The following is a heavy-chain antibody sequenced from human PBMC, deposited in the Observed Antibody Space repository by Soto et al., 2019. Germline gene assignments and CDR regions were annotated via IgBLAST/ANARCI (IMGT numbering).Heavy chain of an antibody. D-gene: IGHD2-2*01. CDR3: ARGYQASGFDY. J-gene: IGHJ4*02. CDR1: GGSISTYY. V-gene: IGHV4-59*01. Sequence: QVQLQESGPGLAKPSETLSLTCSVSGGSISTYYWSWIRLPPDRGLEWIGYIYYTGSTDYSPSLKSRVSISVDTSKNEFSLKMNSVTAADTAVYYCARGYQASGFDYWGQGNMVTVSS. CDR2: IYYTGST.